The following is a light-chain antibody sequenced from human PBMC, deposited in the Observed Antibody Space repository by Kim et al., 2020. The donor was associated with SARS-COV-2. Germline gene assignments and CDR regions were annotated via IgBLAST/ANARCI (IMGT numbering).Light chain of an antibody. CDR2: RVS. J-gene: IGKJ3*01. CDR3: MQGTHWPFT. V-gene: IGKV2-30*01. Sequence: PSSISCRSSQRLVYVYGYAYLSWFHPRLGHSPRRLICRVSNRYSGIRDRFSGSGSGTDFTLQISRGYGVDVGVYYCMQGTHWPFTFGPGTKVDIK. CDR1: QRLVYVYGYAY.